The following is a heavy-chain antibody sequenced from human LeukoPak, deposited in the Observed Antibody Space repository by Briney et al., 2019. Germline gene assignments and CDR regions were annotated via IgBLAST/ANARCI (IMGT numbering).Heavy chain of an antibody. Sequence: SETLSLTRAVYGGSFSGYYWSWIRQPPGKGLEWIGEINHSGSTYYNPSLKSRVTISVDTSKNQFSLKLSSVTAADTAVYYCAKVGAHDAFDIWGQGTMVTVSS. CDR3: AKVGAHDAFDI. CDR2: INHSGST. D-gene: IGHD1-26*01. CDR1: GGSFSGYY. V-gene: IGHV4-34*01. J-gene: IGHJ3*02.